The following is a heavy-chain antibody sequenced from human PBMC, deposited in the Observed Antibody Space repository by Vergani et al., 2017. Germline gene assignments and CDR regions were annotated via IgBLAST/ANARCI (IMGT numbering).Heavy chain of an antibody. V-gene: IGHV4-38-2*02. Sequence: QVHLQESGPGLVKPSETPSLTCSVSNYSIGRDYLWGWIRRSPGKGLEYIASIYHGGMTYYNPTLKSRATISIDTSEYVISLRLTSVSAADTALYHCARHGGSGNDYHLLDSWGQGTLVIDSS. CDR1: NYSIGRDYL. CDR3: ARHGGSGNDYHLLDS. CDR2: IYHGGMT. D-gene: IGHD3-10*01. J-gene: IGHJ5*01.